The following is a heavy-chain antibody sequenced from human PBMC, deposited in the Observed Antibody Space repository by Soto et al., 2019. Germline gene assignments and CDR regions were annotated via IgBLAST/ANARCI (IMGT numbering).Heavy chain of an antibody. CDR3: ASGGIFTGYDK. D-gene: IGHD5-12*01. CDR2: LSSGSDYI. V-gene: IGHV3-21*01. Sequence: EVQLVESGGGLVKPGGSLRLSCTASGFTFSGYSMTWVRQAPGKGLEWVAALSSGSDYIYYADPMKGRFIISGDNAKDSLYVQMTSLRAEDTAVYYCASGGIFTGYDKWGQGTLVSVSS. CDR1: GFTFSGYS. J-gene: IGHJ4*02.